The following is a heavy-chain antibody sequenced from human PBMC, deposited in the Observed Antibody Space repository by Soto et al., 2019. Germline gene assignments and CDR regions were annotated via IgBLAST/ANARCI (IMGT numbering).Heavy chain of an antibody. V-gene: IGHV1-69*13. Sequence: ASVKVSCKASGGTFSSYAISWVRQAPGQGLEWMGGIIPIFGTANYAQKFQGRVTITADESTSTAYMELSSLRSEDTAVYYCAREDPRGYDFWSGYYIVDYWGQGTL. CDR2: IIPIFGTA. CDR3: AREDPRGYDFWSGYYIVDY. CDR1: GGTFSSYA. D-gene: IGHD3-3*01. J-gene: IGHJ4*02.